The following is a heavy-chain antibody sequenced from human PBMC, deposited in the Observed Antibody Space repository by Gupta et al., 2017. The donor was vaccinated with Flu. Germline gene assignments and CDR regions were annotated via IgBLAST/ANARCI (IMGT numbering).Heavy chain of an antibody. D-gene: IGHD3-10*01. CDR3: AREDNYGSAPSAYWFDP. V-gene: IGHV3-48*03. Sequence: EVLLGESGGGLIQPGGSLRIAWTASGFIFRCYEMKWVRQAPGKGLEGVSYISSSGSIAHYADSVRCRFTVSRDNAKNSLFLQMNSLIGEDTAVYYCAREDNYGSAPSAYWFDPWGQGTLVTVSS. CDR2: ISSSGSIA. CDR1: GFIFRCYE. J-gene: IGHJ5*02.